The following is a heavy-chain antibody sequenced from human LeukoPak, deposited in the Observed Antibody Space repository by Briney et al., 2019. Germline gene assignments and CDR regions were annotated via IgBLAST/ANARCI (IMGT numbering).Heavy chain of an antibody. D-gene: IGHD3-3*01. Sequence: ASVKVSCKASGYTFTSYGISWVRQATGQGLEWMGWMNPNSGNTGYAQKFQGRVTITRNTSISTAYMELSSLRSEDTAVYYCARGSTYYDFWSGYYFDYWGQGTLVTVSS. CDR3: ARGSTYYDFWSGYYFDY. V-gene: IGHV1-8*03. CDR2: MNPNSGNT. CDR1: GYTFTSYG. J-gene: IGHJ4*02.